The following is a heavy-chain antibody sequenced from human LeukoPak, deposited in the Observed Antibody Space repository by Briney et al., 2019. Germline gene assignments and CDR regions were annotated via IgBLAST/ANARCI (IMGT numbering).Heavy chain of an antibody. CDR3: ARQEHGDLDY. D-gene: IGHD4-17*01. J-gene: IGHJ4*02. CDR2: IYYSGST. V-gene: IGHV4-59*08. CDR1: GGSISSYY. Sequence: PSETLSLTCTVSGGSISSYYWSWIRQPPGKGLEWIGYIYYSGSTNYNPSLKSRVTISVDTSKNQFSLKLSSVTAADTAVYYCARQEHGDLDYWGQGTLVTVSS.